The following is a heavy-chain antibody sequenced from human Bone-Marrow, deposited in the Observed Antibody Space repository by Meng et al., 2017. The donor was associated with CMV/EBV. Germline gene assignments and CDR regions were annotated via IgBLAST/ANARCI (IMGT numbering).Heavy chain of an antibody. Sequence: GGSLRLSCTVSGGSISSGDYYWSWIRQAPGKGLEWVGRIKSKTDGGTTDYAAPVKGRFTISRDDSKNTLYLQMNSLKTEDTAVYYCILGFATYGMDVWGQGTTVTVSS. CDR3: ILGFATYGMDV. V-gene: IGHV3-15*01. J-gene: IGHJ6*02. CDR1: GGSISSGDYY. CDR2: IKSKTDGGTT. D-gene: IGHD7-27*01.